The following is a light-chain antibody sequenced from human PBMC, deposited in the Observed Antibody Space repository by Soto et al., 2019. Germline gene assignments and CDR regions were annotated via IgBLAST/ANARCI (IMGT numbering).Light chain of an antibody. CDR2: DAY. Sequence: EIVMTQSPAILSVSPGEGATLSCRASENVRTKVGWYQQKAGPAPRLLIYDAYNRATGIPPRFSGSGSGTDFTLTISSLEPEDSAVYYCQQRHMWPITFGQGTRLEIK. V-gene: IGKV3-11*01. J-gene: IGKJ5*01. CDR1: ENVRTK. CDR3: QQRHMWPIT.